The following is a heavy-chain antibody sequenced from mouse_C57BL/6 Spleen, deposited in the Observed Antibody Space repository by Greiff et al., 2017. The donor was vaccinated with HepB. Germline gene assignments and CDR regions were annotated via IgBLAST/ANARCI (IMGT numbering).Heavy chain of an antibody. D-gene: IGHD4-1*01. CDR2: IDTETGGT. CDR1: GYTFTDYE. V-gene: IGHV1-15*01. J-gene: IGHJ3*01. CDR3: TREGELGRVFAY. Sequence: QVQLQQSGAELVRPGASVTLSCKASGYTFTDYEMHWVKQTPVNGLEWIGAIDTETGGTAYNQKFKGKTILTADKSSSTAYMELRSLTSADSAVYYCTREGELGRVFAYWGQGTLVTVSA.